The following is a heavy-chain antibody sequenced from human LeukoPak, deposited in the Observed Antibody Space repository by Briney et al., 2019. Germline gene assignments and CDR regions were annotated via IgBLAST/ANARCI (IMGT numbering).Heavy chain of an antibody. CDR3: ASVSIVGVVSLDY. Sequence: GGSLRLSCAASGFTFSSYEMNWVRQPPGKGLDCVSYISSSGSTRYYADSVKGRFTISRDNAKNSLYLQMNRLTAEATAGYYCASVSIVGVVSLDYWGQGTLVTVSS. D-gene: IGHD3-3*01. CDR1: GFTFSSYE. J-gene: IGHJ4*02. CDR2: ISSSGSTR. V-gene: IGHV3-48*03.